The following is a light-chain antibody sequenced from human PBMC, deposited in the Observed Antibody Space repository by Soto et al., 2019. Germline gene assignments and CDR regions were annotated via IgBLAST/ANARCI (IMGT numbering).Light chain of an antibody. CDR1: QTLLDSDDGNTY. Sequence: DIVMTQTPLSLPVTPGEPASISCRSSQTLLDSDDGNTYLDWYLQKPGQSPPLLIYGISSRASGVPDRFSGSGSGTDFTLKISRVEAGDVGVFYCMQRKEFPWTFGQGTKVEIK. V-gene: IGKV2-40*01. CDR3: MQRKEFPWT. J-gene: IGKJ1*01. CDR2: GIS.